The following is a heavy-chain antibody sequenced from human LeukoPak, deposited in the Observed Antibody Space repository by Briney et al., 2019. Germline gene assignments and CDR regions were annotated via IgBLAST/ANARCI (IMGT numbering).Heavy chain of an antibody. D-gene: IGHD6-13*01. CDR2: IYHSGST. V-gene: IGHV4-30-2*06. CDR3: ARAPYGTSIAAADHFDY. CDR1: GGSISSGGYY. Sequence: PSQTLSLTCTVSGGSISSGGYYWSWIRQSPGKGLEWIGYIYHSGSTYYNPSLKSRVTISVDRSKNQFSLKLSSVTAADTAVYYCARAPYGTSIAAADHFDYWGQGTLVTVSS. J-gene: IGHJ4*02.